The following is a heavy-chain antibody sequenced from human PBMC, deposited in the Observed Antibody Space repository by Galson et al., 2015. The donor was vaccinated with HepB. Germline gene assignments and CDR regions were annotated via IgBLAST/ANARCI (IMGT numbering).Heavy chain of an antibody. CDR2: INPNSGGT. Sequence: VKVSCKASGYTFTGYYMHWVRQAPGQGLEWMGWINPNSGGTNYAQKFQGRVTMTRDTSISTAYMELSRLRSDDTAVYYCARQVPAAIRSRSTPTRLNWFDPWGQGTLVTVSS. V-gene: IGHV1-2*02. CDR3: ARQVPAAIRSRSTPTRLNWFDP. J-gene: IGHJ5*02. D-gene: IGHD2-2*02. CDR1: GYTFTGYY.